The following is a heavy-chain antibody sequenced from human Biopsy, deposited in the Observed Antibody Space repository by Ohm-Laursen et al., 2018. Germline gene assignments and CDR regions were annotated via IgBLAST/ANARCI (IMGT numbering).Heavy chain of an antibody. J-gene: IGHJ4*02. CDR2: ISSRSSYI. V-gene: IGHV3-21*01. CDR1: GFIFSTYT. Sequence: SLRLSCAASGFIFSTYTMNWVRQAPGEGLEWVSSISSRSSYIYYADSVKGRFTISRDNSKSSLYLQMNSLRDEDTAVYYCARGPSGTAAGRFASWGQGTLVTVSS. CDR3: ARGPSGTAAGRFAS. D-gene: IGHD6-13*01.